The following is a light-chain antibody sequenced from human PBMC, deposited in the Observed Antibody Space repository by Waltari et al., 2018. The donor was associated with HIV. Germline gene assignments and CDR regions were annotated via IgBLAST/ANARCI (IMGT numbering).Light chain of an antibody. CDR3: QQYNNWPGT. J-gene: IGKJ1*01. CDR2: GAS. V-gene: IGKV3-15*01. CDR1: QSVSST. Sequence: EIVMTQSPATLTVSPGERATLSCRASQSVSSTLAWYQQKPGQAPRLLIYGASTRATGSPARFSGSGSGTEFTLTISSLQSEDFAVYYCQQYNNWPGTFGQGTKVEIK.